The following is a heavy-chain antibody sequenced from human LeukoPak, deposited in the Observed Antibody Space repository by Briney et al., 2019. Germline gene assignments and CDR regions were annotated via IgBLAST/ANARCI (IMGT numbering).Heavy chain of an antibody. CDR3: ARGPKSIVATINYFDY. D-gene: IGHD5-12*01. CDR2: IYYSGST. V-gene: IGHV4-59*01. J-gene: IGHJ4*02. Sequence: SETLSLTCTVSGGSISSYYWSWIRQPPGKGLEWIGYIYYSGSTNYNPSLKSRVTISVDTSKNQFSLKLSSVTAADTAVYYCARGPKSIVATINYFDYWGQGTLVTVSS. CDR1: GGSISSYY.